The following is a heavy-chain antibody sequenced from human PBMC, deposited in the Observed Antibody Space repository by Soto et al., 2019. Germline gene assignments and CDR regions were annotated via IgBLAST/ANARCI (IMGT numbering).Heavy chain of an antibody. D-gene: IGHD2-8*01. V-gene: IGHV3-23*01. J-gene: IGHJ6*02. CDR2: ISGSGGST. Sequence: PGGSLRLSCAASGFTFSSYAMSWVRQAPGKGLEWVSAISGSGGSTYYADSVKGRFTISRDNSKNTLYLQMNSLRAEDTAVYYCAKVSRCMLPYYYYYYGMDVWGQGTTVTVSS. CDR1: GFTFSSYA. CDR3: AKVSRCMLPYYYYYYGMDV.